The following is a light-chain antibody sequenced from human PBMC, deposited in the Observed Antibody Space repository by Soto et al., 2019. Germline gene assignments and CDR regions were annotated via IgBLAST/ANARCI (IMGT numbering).Light chain of an antibody. J-gene: IGLJ2*01. CDR3: SSYAGSNIVV. V-gene: IGLV2-8*01. CDR1: SSDVGGYNY. CDR2: EVS. Sequence: QSVLTQPPSASGSPGQAVTISCTGTSSDVGGYNYVSWHQHHPGKAPKVMIYEVSKRPSGVPDRFSGSKSGKTASLTVSGLQAEDEADYYCSSYAGSNIVVFGGGNKLTVL.